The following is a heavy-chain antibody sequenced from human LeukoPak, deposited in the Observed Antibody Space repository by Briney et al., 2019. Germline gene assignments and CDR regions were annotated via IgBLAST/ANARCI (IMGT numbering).Heavy chain of an antibody. D-gene: IGHD3-3*01. CDR2: THYSGST. V-gene: IGHV4-61*01. CDR1: GGSISSGTYH. J-gene: IGHJ5*02. CDR3: ARDQAGYDFWSGYLKAENWFDP. Sequence: PSETLSLTCTVSGGSISSGTYHWSWIRQHPGKDLEWIGYTHYSGSTNYNPSLKSRVTISVDTSKNQFSLKLSSVTAADTAVYYCARDQAGYDFWSGYLKAENWFDPWGQGTLVTVSS.